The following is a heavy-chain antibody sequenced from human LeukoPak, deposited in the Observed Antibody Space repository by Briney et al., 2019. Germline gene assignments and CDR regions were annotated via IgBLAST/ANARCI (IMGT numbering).Heavy chain of an antibody. V-gene: IGHV4-34*01. D-gene: IGHD1-26*01. Sequence: SETLSLTCAVYGGSFSGYYWSWIRQPPGKGLEWIGEINHSGSTNYNPSLKSRVTISVDTSKNQFSLKLSSVTAADTAVYYCARGPSGSYCPYYYYGMDVWGQGTTVTVSS. CDR2: INHSGST. J-gene: IGHJ6*02. CDR3: ARGPSGSYCPYYYYGMDV. CDR1: GGSFSGYY.